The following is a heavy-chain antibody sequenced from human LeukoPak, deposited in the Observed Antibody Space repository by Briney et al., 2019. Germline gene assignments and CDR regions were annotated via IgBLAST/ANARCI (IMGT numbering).Heavy chain of an antibody. V-gene: IGHV1-2*02. J-gene: IGHJ5*02. D-gene: IGHD3-10*01. CDR3: ARDLYYYGSGSPTNWFDP. CDR1: GYTFTSYS. CDR2: INPNSGGT. Sequence: GASVKVSCKASGYTFTSYSISWVRQAPGQGLEWMGWINPNSGGTNYAQKFQGRVTMTRDTSISTAYMELSRLRSDDTAVYYCARDLYYYGSGSPTNWFDPWGQGTLVTVSS.